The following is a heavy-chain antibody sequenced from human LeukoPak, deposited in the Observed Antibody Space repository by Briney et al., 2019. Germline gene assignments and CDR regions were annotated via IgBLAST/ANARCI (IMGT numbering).Heavy chain of an antibody. CDR2: VSGNGEST. CDR1: GITFRNYA. V-gene: IGHV3-23*01. D-gene: IGHD6-6*01. CDR3: AKEAYSGSSFDF. J-gene: IGHJ4*02. Sequence: GGSLRLSCAASGITFRNYAMSWVRQAPGKGLEWVSTVSGNGESTFCADSVKGRFTISRANSKNTLYLQMNRLRADDMAIYYCAKEAYSGSSFDFWGQGTLVTVSS.